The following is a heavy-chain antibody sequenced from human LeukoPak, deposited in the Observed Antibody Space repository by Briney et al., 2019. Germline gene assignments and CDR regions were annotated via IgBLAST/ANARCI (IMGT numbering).Heavy chain of an antibody. CDR2: INPISGGA. J-gene: IGHJ4*02. V-gene: IGHV1-2*02. D-gene: IGHD6-19*01. Sequence: ASVKVSCKASGYTFTDDYIHWVRQAPGQGLEWMGWINPISGGANYAQLFQGRVTMTRDTSISTAYMELSRLRSDDTAVYCCARGRFSSTGDFDYWGQGTLVTVSS. CDR1: GYTFTDDY. CDR3: ARGRFSSTGDFDY.